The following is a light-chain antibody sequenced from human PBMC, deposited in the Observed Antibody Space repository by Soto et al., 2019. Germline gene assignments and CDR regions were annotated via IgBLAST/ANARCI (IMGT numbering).Light chain of an antibody. CDR2: GAS. CDR1: QSVSSN. Sequence: EIVMTQYPVTLSVSPGERATLSCRAGQSVSSNLAWYQQRPGQAPRLLIYGASTRATGVPARFTGSGSGTEFTLTISSLQFDDSAVYYCQQYNNWWTFGQGTKVEIK. V-gene: IGKV3-15*01. CDR3: QQYNNWWT. J-gene: IGKJ1*01.